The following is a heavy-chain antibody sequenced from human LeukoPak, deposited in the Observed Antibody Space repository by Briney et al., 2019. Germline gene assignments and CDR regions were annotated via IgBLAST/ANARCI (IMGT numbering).Heavy chain of an antibody. CDR2: INSDGNST. CDR3: AREGGYCSFTRCYHNWIDP. Sequence: GGSLRLSCAASGFTFNSYWMHWVRQAPGKGLVWVSRINSDGNSTSYADSVKGRFTISRENAKNKLYLQMNSLRVEDTAVYYCAREGGYCSFTRCYHNWIDPWGQGTLVTVSS. V-gene: IGHV3-74*01. J-gene: IGHJ5*02. D-gene: IGHD2-2*01. CDR1: GFTFNSYW.